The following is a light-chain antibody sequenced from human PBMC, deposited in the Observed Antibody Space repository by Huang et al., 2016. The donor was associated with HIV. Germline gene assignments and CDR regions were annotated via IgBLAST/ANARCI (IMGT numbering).Light chain of an antibody. CDR1: QSVSSN. CDR3: QQYNTWPYT. J-gene: IGKJ2*01. Sequence: EIVMTQSPATLSVSPGERATLSCRASQSVSSNLAWYQQKPGQAPRPLIYGTSTRATGIPARFSGSGSGTEFTLTISSLQSEDFAVYYCQQYNTWPYTFGQATKLEIK. CDR2: GTS. V-gene: IGKV3-15*01.